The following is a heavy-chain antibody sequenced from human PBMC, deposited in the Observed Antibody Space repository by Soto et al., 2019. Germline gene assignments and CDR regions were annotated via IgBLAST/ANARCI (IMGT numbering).Heavy chain of an antibody. Sequence: SETLSLTCAFYGGSFSGYYWSWIRQPPGKGLEWIGEINHSGSTNYNPSLKSRVTISVDTSKNPFSLKLSSVTAADTAVYYCARHRGSSSFFVDYWGQGTLVTVSS. V-gene: IGHV4-34*01. J-gene: IGHJ4*02. D-gene: IGHD6-6*01. CDR2: INHSGST. CDR1: GGSFSGYY. CDR3: ARHRGSSSFFVDY.